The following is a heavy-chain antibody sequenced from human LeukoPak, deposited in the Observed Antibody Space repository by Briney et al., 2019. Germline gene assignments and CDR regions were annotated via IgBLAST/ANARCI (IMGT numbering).Heavy chain of an antibody. J-gene: IGHJ6*03. CDR2: INPSSGGA. CDR1: GYTFTSCY. V-gene: IGHV1-2*02. D-gene: IGHD6-13*01. CDR3: ARSSPPTYYHFYYYMDV. Sequence: GASVKVSCKASGYTFTSCYLHWVRQAPGQGLEWMGWINPSSGGAKYAQNFQGRVIITTDTSISTAYMELSSLRSDDTAVYYCARSSPPTYYHFYYYMDVWGKGSTVTVSS.